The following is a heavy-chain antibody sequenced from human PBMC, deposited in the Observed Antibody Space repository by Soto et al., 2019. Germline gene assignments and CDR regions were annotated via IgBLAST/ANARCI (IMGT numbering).Heavy chain of an antibody. Sequence: QVQLVQSGAEVKRPGASVRVSCKASGYNFKNYAIHWVRQAPGQRLEWRGWSNEGSGSSRYSQQFQGRVSITRDTSANTVSMDLSRLKSEDTATYYCVRDARAISGVVTLDSWGPGTLVTVSS. J-gene: IGHJ4*02. V-gene: IGHV1-3*01. CDR2: SNEGSGSS. CDR3: VRDARAISGVVTLDS. D-gene: IGHD3-3*01. CDR1: GYNFKNYA.